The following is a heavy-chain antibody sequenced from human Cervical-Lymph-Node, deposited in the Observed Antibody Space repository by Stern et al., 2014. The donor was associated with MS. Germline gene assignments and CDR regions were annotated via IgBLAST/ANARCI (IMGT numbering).Heavy chain of an antibody. CDR3: ATLCGSCRLHYYYGMDV. CDR2: FDPEDRET. J-gene: IGHJ6*02. D-gene: IGHD2-15*01. Sequence: QVQLVQSGAEVKKPGASVKVSCKVSGYTLTEFSMHWVRQAPGKGLEWMGGFDPEDRETIYAQKFQGRVTMTEDTSTDTAYMELSSLRSEDTAVYYCATLCGSCRLHYYYGMDVWGQGTTVTVSS. CDR1: GYTLTEFS. V-gene: IGHV1-24*01.